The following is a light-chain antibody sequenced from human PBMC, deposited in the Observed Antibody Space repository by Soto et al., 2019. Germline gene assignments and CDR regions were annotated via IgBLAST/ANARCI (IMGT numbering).Light chain of an antibody. CDR1: RVSSIY. Sequence: RVSSIYLAWYQQKPGQAPRLLIYGASTRATGIPDRFSGSGSGTAFSLSISRLEPGDCTLDYSQQYGSSPPITIGRGTRLEIK. CDR3: QQYGSSPPIT. V-gene: IGKV3-20*01. J-gene: IGKJ5*01. CDR2: GAS.